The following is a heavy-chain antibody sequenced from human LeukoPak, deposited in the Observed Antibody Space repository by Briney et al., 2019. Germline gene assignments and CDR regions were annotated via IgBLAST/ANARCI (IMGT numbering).Heavy chain of an antibody. CDR2: INPNSGGT. CDR3: AGNSGYYDSSGYYPPPDYMDV. CDR1: GYTFTGYY. J-gene: IGHJ6*03. D-gene: IGHD3-22*01. V-gene: IGHV1-2*02. Sequence: WASVKVSCKASGYTFTGYYMHWVRQAPGQGLEWMGWINPNSGGTNYAQKFQGRVTMTRDTSISTAYMELSRLRSDDTAVYYCAGNSGYYDSSGYYPPPDYMDVWGKGTTVTISS.